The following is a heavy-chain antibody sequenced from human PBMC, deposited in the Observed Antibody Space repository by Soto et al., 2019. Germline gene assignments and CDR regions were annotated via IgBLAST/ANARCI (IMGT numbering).Heavy chain of an antibody. J-gene: IGHJ5*02. CDR2: IWYDGSNK. D-gene: IGHD3-3*01. Sequence: GGSLRLSCAASGFTFSSYGMHWVRQAPGKGLEWVAVIWYDGSNKHYADSVKGRFTISRDNSKNTLYLQMNSLRAEDKACEYCAGGAVTYYDFWSGFCWFDPWGQGTLVTVSS. V-gene: IGHV3-33*01. CDR1: GFTFSSYG. CDR3: AGGAVTYYDFWSGFCWFDP.